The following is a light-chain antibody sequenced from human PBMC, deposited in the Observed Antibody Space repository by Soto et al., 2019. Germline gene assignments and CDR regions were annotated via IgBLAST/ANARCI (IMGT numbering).Light chain of an antibody. V-gene: IGKV3D-20*01. CDR2: DAS. J-gene: IGKJ4*01. Sequence: EVVLTQSPATLSLSPGERATLSCGASQSVTSDYLAWYQQKPGLAPRLLIFDASSSATGIPDRVSGSGSGTDITLTISRLDIEDFAVDYCPQYGGAPLTFGGGTKVEIK. CDR1: QSVTSDY. CDR3: PQYGGAPLT.